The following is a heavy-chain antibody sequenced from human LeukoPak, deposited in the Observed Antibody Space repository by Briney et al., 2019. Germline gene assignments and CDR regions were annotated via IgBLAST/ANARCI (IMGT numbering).Heavy chain of an antibody. CDR2: ISAYNGNT. CDR1: GYTFTSYG. D-gene: IGHD3-3*01. J-gene: IGHJ4*02. Sequence: ASAKVSCRASGYTFTSYGISWVRQAPGQGLEWMGWISAYNGNTNYAQKLQGRVTMTTDTSTSTAYMELRSLRSDDTAVYYCASAYDFSSPFDYWGQGTLVTVSS. CDR3: ASAYDFSSPFDY. V-gene: IGHV1-18*01.